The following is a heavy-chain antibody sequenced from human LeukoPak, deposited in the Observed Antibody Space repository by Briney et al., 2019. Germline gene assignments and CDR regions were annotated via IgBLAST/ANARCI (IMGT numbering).Heavy chain of an antibody. J-gene: IGHJ4*02. CDR1: SGSISNYY. V-gene: IGHV4-31*03. CDR2: IYYSGTT. D-gene: IGHD6-19*01. Sequence: KPSETLSLTCTVSSGSISNYYWTWIRQHPGKGMEWIGNIYYSGTTYYNPSLKGRVTISVDTSKNQFSLKLSSVTAADTAVYYCARRVPSSGWYGYFDYWGQGTLVTVSS. CDR3: ARRVPSSGWYGYFDY.